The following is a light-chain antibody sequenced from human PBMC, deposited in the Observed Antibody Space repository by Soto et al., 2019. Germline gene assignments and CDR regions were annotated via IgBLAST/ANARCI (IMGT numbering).Light chain of an antibody. J-gene: IGLJ3*02. V-gene: IGLV1-40*01. CDR3: LSYDTSLSGWV. CDR1: RSNIGAGYD. Sequence: QAVVTQPPSVSGAPGQRVTISRTGSRSNIGAGYDVHWYQHPPETAPKLLIYGNTNRPSGVPDRFSGSKSGTSASLAITGLQAEDEADYYCLSYDTSLSGWVFGGGTKLTVL. CDR2: GNT.